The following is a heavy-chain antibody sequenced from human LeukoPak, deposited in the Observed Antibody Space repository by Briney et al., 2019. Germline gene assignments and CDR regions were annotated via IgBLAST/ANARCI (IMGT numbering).Heavy chain of an antibody. CDR2: MNPNSGNT. D-gene: IGHD3-3*01. CDR1: GYTFTSYD. V-gene: IGHV1-8*01. CDR3: ARAPHSFLRGSTWDNWFDP. Sequence: GASVKVSCKASGYTFTSYDINWVRQATGQGLEWMGWMNPNSGNTGYAQKFQGRVTMTRNTSISTAYMELSSLRSEDTAVYYCARAPHSFLRGSTWDNWFDPWGQGTLVTVSS. J-gene: IGHJ5*02.